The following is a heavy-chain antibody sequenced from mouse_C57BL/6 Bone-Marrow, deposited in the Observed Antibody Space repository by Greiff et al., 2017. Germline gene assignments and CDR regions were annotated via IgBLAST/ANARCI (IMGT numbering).Heavy chain of an antibody. J-gene: IGHJ4*01. V-gene: IGHV2-4*01. Sequence: VQLQQSGPGLVQPSQSLSITCTVSGFSLTSYGVHWVRQPPGKGLEWLGVIWSGGSTDYNAAFISRLSISKDNSKSQVFFKMNSLRADDTAIYYCAPCNYGYAMDYWGQGTSVTVSS. CDR2: IWSGGST. CDR3: APCNYGYAMDY. D-gene: IGHD2-1*01. CDR1: GFSLTSYG.